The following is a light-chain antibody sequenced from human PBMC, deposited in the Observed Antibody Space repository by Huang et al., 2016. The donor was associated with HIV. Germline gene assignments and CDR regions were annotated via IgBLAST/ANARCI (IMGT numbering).Light chain of an antibody. CDR3: QQYDTSRT. CDR2: GAS. J-gene: IGKJ1*01. Sequence: EIVLTQSPGTLSLSPGERATLSCRASQSVSRSYLAWYQQKPGQAPRLLIYGASSRATGIPDSVSGSGSATDFTLTISRLEPEDFAVYYCQQYDTSRTFGQGTKVEIK. CDR1: QSVSRSY. V-gene: IGKV3-20*01.